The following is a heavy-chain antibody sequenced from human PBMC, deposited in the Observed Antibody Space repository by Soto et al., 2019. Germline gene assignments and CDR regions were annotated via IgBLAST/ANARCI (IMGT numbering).Heavy chain of an antibody. J-gene: IGHJ4*02. CDR2: IWYDGSNK. Sequence: VQLVESGGGVVQPGRSLRLSCAASGFTFSSYGMHWVRQAPGKGLEWVAVIWYDGSNKYYADSVKGRFTISRDNSKNTLYLQMNSLRAEDTAVYYCARERAAYYDILTGYYNPYYWGQGTLVTVSS. CDR3: ARERAAYYDILTGYYNPYY. D-gene: IGHD3-9*01. CDR1: GFTFSSYG. V-gene: IGHV3-33*01.